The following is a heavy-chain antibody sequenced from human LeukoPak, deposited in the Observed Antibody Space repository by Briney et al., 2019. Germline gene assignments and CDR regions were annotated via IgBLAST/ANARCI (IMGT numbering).Heavy chain of an antibody. D-gene: IGHD3-22*01. CDR2: CYYSGST. Sequence: SETLSLTCTVSGGSISSSSYYWGWIRQPPGKGLEWIGSCYYSGSTYYNPSLKSRATISVDTSKNQFSLKLSSVTAADTAVYCCARYPYYYDGSGYYYRAFDYWGQGTLVTVSS. V-gene: IGHV4-39*01. J-gene: IGHJ4*02. CDR1: GGSISSSSYY. CDR3: ARYPYYYDGSGYYYRAFDY.